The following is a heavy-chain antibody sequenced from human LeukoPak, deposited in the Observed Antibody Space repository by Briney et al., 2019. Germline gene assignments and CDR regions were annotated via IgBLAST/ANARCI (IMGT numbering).Heavy chain of an antibody. CDR1: GGSFSGYY. CDR2: IYYSGST. D-gene: IGHD6-6*01. Sequence: SETLSLTCAVYGGSFSGYYWSWIRQPPGKGLEWIGSIYYSGSTYYNPSLKSRVTISVDTSKNQFSLKLSSVTAADTAVYYCAREVAARPPYYFDYWGQGTLVTVSS. CDR3: AREVAARPPYYFDY. J-gene: IGHJ4*02. V-gene: IGHV4-34*01.